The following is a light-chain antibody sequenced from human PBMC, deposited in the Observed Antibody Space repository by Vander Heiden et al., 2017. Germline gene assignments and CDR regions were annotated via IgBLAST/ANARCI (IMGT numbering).Light chain of an antibody. CDR2: GAS. J-gene: IGKJ1*01. Sequence: ELVLTQSPGTLSLSPGERATLSCRASQSVSSSYLAWYQQKPGQAPRLLIYGASSRATGIPDRFSGSGYGTDFTLTISRREPEDFAVYYCQQYGSSLTWTFGQGTKVEIK. CDR1: QSVSSSY. CDR3: QQYGSSLTWT. V-gene: IGKV3-20*01.